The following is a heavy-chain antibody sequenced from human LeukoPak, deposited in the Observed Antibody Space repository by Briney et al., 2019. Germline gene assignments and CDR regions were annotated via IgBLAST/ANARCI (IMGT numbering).Heavy chain of an antibody. CDR1: GFTFSSYE. D-gene: IGHD3-22*01. V-gene: IGHV3-48*03. CDR3: ARDDYDSSGEFTLYYYYYYMDV. Sequence: GGSLRLSCAASGFTFSSYEMNWVRQAPGKGLEWVSYISSSGSTIYYADSVKGRFTISRDNAKNSLYLQMNSLRAEDTAVYYCARDDYDSSGEFTLYYYYYYMDVWGKGTTVTVSS. J-gene: IGHJ6*03. CDR2: ISSSGSTI.